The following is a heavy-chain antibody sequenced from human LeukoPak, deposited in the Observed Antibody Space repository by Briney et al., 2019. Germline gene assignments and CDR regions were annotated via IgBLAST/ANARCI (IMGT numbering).Heavy chain of an antibody. CDR1: GGSIRSISYY. D-gene: IGHD3-22*01. CDR3: ARNSTYYYDRSTYSYFDD. Sequence: SETLSLTCTVSGGSIRSISYYWGWIRQPPGKGLEWIGSIYYSGSTHYNPSLKSRVTISVDTSKNQLSLKLSSVTAADTAMYYCARNSTYYYDRSTYSYFDDWGKGTLVTVSS. J-gene: IGHJ4*02. CDR2: IYYSGST. V-gene: IGHV4-39*01.